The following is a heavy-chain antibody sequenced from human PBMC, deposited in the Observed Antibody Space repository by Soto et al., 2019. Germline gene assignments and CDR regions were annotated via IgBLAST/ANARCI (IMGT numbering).Heavy chain of an antibody. Sequence: SETLSLTCTVSGGSVSSGSYYWSWIRQPPGKGLEWIGYIYYSGSTNYNPSLKSRVTISVDTSKNQFSLKLSSVTAADTAVYYCASGYCSGGSRYSGAARRAGWFDPWGQGTLVTVSS. J-gene: IGHJ5*02. CDR1: GGSVSSGSYY. V-gene: IGHV4-61*01. CDR3: ASGYCSGGSRYSGAARRAGWFDP. D-gene: IGHD2-15*01. CDR2: IYYSGST.